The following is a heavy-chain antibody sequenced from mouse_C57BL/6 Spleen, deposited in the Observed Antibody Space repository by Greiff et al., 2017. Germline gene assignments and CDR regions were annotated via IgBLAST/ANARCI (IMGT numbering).Heavy chain of an antibody. V-gene: IGHV1-81*01. Sequence: VQLKQSGAELARPGASVKLSCQASGYTFTSYGISWVTQRTGQGLEWIGEIYPRSGNTYYNEKFKGKATLTADKSSSTAYMALRSLTSEDSSVYFCARGGLGRFAYWGQGTLVTVSA. CDR2: IYPRSGNT. D-gene: IGHD4-1*01. CDR1: GYTFTSYG. J-gene: IGHJ3*01. CDR3: ARGGLGRFAY.